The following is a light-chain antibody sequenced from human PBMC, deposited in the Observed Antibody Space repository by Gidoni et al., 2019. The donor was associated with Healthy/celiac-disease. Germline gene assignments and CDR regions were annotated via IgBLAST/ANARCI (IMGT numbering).Light chain of an antibody. CDR3: QQRSNWPPLLT. V-gene: IGKV3-11*01. Sequence: EIVLTQSPATLSLSPGERATLSCRASQSVSSYLACYQQKPGQAPRLLIYDASNRAPCIPARFSGSGSGTDFTLTISSLEPEDFAVYYCQQRSNWPPLLTFGGGTKVEIK. CDR1: QSVSSY. CDR2: DAS. J-gene: IGKJ4*01.